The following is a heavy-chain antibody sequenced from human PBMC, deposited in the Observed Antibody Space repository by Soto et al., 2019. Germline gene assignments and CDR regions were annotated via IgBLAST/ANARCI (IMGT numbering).Heavy chain of an antibody. CDR2: IRSKANSYAT. CDR1: GFTFSGSA. J-gene: IGHJ5*02. D-gene: IGHD2-2*01. V-gene: IGHV3-73*01. CDR3: VIHENSDNARFDP. Sequence: EVQLVESGGGLVQPGGSLKLSCAASGFTFSGSAMQWVRQATGRGLEWIGRIRSKANSYATTYGASVKGRFTISRDDSKNTVYQQMNSLKTEDTTVYYSVIHENSDNARFDPWGQGTLIIVSS.